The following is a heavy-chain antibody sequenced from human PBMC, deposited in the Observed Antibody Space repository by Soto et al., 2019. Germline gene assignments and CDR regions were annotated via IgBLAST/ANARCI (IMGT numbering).Heavy chain of an antibody. CDR1: GGSISSYY. J-gene: IGHJ4*02. V-gene: IGHV4-59*01. CDR2: IYYSGST. Sequence: SETLSLTCTVSGGSISSYYWSWIRQPPGKGLEWIGYIYYSGSTNYNPSLKSRVTISVDTSKNQFSLKLSSVTAADTAVYYCARALTHYDFWSGYSYPLHFDYWGQGTLVTVSS. CDR3: ARALTHYDFWSGYSYPLHFDY. D-gene: IGHD3-3*01.